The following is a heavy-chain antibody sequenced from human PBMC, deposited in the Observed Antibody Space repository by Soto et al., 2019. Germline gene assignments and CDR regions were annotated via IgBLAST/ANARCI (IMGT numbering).Heavy chain of an antibody. CDR1: GFAFSNYD. CDR3: ANRDTSMVTRYYYGMDV. J-gene: IGHJ6*02. D-gene: IGHD5-18*01. CDR2: ISGSGSST. Sequence: PGGSLRLSCVASGFAFSNYDMSWVRQAPVKGLEWVSAISGSGSSTYYADSVKGRFTISRDNPKNTLYLQMNSLRAEDTAVYYCANRDTSMVTRYYYGMDVWGQGTTVTVSS. V-gene: IGHV3-23*01.